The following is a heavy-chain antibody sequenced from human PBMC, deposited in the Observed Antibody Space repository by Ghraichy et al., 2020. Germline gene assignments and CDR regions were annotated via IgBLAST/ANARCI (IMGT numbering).Heavy chain of an antibody. CDR3: ARSTVSREYCSSTSCYIREDYYYYYGMDV. J-gene: IGHJ6*02. CDR2: ISSSSSYI. V-gene: IGHV3-21*01. Sequence: GGSLRLSCAASGFTFSSYSMNWVRQAPGKGLEWVSSISSSSSYIYYADSVKGRFTISRDNAKNSLYLQMNSLRAEDTAVYYCARSTVSREYCSSTSCYIREDYYYYYGMDVWGQGTTVTVSS. D-gene: IGHD2-2*02. CDR1: GFTFSSYS.